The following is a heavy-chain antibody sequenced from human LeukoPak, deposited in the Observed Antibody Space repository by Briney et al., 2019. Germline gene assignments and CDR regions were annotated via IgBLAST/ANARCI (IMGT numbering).Heavy chain of an antibody. J-gene: IGHJ5*02. D-gene: IGHD6-13*01. CDR3: ARDGGIAAAGHNWLDP. CDR1: GFTFSSYG. V-gene: IGHV3-33*01. CDR2: IWYDGSNK. Sequence: GRSLRLSCAASGFTFSSYGMHWVRQAPGKGLELVAVIWYDGSNKYYADSVKGRFTISRDNSKNTLYLEMHSLRAEDTAVYYCARDGGIAAAGHNWLDPWGQGTLVTVSS.